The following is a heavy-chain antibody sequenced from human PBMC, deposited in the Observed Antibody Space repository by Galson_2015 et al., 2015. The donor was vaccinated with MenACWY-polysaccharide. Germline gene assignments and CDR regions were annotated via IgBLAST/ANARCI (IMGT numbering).Heavy chain of an antibody. Sequence: SKTLSLTCTVSGGSIRSGDYHWSWIRQPPGKGLEWSGYTNYNPSLKSRLTISVDPSKNQFSLKLSSVTAADTAVYYCARVRGNYNNCFDPWGQGTLVTVSS. D-gene: IGHD3-10*01. CDR1: GGSIRSGDYH. V-gene: IGHV4-30-4*01. CDR3: ARVRGNYNNCFDP. J-gene: IGHJ5*02. CDR2: T.